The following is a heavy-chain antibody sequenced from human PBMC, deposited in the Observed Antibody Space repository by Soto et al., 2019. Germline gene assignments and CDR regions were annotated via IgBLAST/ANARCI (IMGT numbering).Heavy chain of an antibody. D-gene: IGHD1-1*01. V-gene: IGHV3-23*01. J-gene: IGHJ4*02. CDR2: VSGGSGVT. CDR1: GFSFSTYG. Sequence: EGQLLESGGGLVQPGGSLRLSCAVSGFSFSTYGVTWVRQAPGKGLEWVSGVSGGSGVTHYADSVKGRFTITGDNSKNTVYLHMNNLRVEDTAVYYCAKWNGYGDYWGQGTLVTVSS. CDR3: AKWNGYGDY.